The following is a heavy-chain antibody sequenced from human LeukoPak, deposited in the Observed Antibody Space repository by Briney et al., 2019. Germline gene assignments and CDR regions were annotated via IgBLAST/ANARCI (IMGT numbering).Heavy chain of an antibody. CDR1: GYTFTGYY. CDR2: INPNSGGT. CDR3: ARLAAADVY. J-gene: IGHJ4*02. V-gene: IGHV1-2*02. Sequence: GASLKVSCTASGYTFTGYYMHWVRQAPGQGLEWMGWINPNSGGTNYAQKFQGRVTLTRDTSISTAYMELSRLRSDDTAVYYCARLAAADVYWGQGTLVTVSS. D-gene: IGHD6-13*01.